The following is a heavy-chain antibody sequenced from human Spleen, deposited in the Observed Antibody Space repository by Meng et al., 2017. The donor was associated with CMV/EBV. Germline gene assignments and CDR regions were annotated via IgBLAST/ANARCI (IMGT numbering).Heavy chain of an antibody. D-gene: IGHD6-13*01. CDR3: ARATDVAAAIDI. CDR2: INPDTGDT. J-gene: IGHJ3*02. Sequence: ASVKVSCKAAGYTFTDYFLHWVRQAPGQGLEWMGWINPDTGDTEYAQNFQGRVTMTRDTSISTAYMELSRLRSDDTAVYYCARATDVAAAIDIWGQGTMVTVSS. CDR1: GYTFTDYF. V-gene: IGHV1-2*02.